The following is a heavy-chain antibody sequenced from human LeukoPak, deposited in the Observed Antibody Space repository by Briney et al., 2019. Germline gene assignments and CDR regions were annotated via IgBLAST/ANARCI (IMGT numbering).Heavy chain of an antibody. D-gene: IGHD3-3*01. CDR3: ARNVGPRADFWSGYYHYYYYMDV. Sequence: PSETLSLTCTVSGYSISSGYYWGWIRRPPGKGLEWIGSIYHSGSTYYNPSLKSRVTISVDTSKNQFSLKLSSVTAADTAVYYCARNVGPRADFWSGYYHYYYYMDVWGKGTTVTVSS. CDR1: GYSISSGYY. J-gene: IGHJ6*03. CDR2: IYHSGST. V-gene: IGHV4-38-2*02.